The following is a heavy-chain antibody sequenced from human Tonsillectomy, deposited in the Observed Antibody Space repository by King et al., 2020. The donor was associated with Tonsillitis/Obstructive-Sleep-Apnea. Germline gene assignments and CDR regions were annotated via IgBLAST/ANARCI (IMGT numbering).Heavy chain of an antibody. V-gene: IGHV3-7*03. J-gene: IGHJ3*01. CDR2: IKEDGSEK. Sequence: VQLVESGGGLVQPGGSLRLSCAASGFTFSSYWMSWVRQAPGKGLEWVANIKEDGSEKYYVDSVKGRFTISRDNAKNSLYLQMNSLRAEDTAVYYCARVLDYIDSSGSRAFDVWGQGTMVTVSS. CDR3: ARVLDYIDSSGSRAFDV. CDR1: GFTFSSYW. D-gene: IGHD3-22*01.